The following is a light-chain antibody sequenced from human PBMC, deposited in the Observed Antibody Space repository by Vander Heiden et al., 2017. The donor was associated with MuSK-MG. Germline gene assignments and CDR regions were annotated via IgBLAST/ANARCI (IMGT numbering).Light chain of an antibody. CDR1: SRDFRDSPS. J-gene: IGLJ1*01. CDR2: DVR. Sequence: QSALAQPASVSGSPGPSITISCTGASRDFRDSPSGSWYQQHPGKAPKLIIFDVRKRPSGVSDRFSGSKSGKVASLTISGLQAEDEADYYCSSHTTDDVPFGPGTKVTVL. V-gene: IGLV2-14*03. CDR3: SSHTTDDVP.